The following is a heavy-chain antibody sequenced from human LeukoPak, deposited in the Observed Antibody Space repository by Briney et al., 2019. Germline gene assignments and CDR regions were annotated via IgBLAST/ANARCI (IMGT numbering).Heavy chain of an antibody. Sequence: PSETLSLTCTVSSVSISSHDWSWIRQSPGKGLEWIGYSHYSGDTSYNPSLKSRVTISLDTSKNQFSLRLSSVTAADTAVYFCAKGEYSRTSSYHYYMDVWGTGTTVTVSS. CDR1: SVSISSHD. V-gene: IGHV4-59*11. CDR2: SHYSGDT. D-gene: IGHD6-6*01. J-gene: IGHJ6*03. CDR3: AKGEYSRTSSYHYYMDV.